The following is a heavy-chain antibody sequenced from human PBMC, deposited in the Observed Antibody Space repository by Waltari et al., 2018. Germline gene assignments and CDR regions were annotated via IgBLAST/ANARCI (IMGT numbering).Heavy chain of an antibody. CDR2: INTGGNT. D-gene: IGHD3-16*01. Sequence: QVQLQESGPGLVKPSETLSLTCTVPGDPIRTYYWTWIRQPAGKGLEWIGRINTGGNTNHNPSLKSRVTMSVDTSKNQFSLTLSSVTAADTAVYYCAREVGGSRWFDPWGQGTLVTVSS. CDR1: GDPIRTYY. J-gene: IGHJ5*02. V-gene: IGHV4-4*07. CDR3: AREVGGSRWFDP.